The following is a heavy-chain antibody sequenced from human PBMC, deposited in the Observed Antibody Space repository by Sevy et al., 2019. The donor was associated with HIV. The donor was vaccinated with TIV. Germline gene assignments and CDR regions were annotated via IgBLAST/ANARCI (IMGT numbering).Heavy chain of an antibody. J-gene: IGHJ6*03. CDR3: ARSVAANYMDV. Sequence: SETLSLTCRVSGVSISSDYWSWIRQPPGKEPEWIGYIHHSGNSNYKTSLKSRVTMSVDTSKNQFSLNLRSVSAADTAVYYCARSVAANYMDVWGKGTTVTVPS. CDR2: IHHSGNS. D-gene: IGHD1-26*01. CDR1: GVSISSDY. V-gene: IGHV4-59*01.